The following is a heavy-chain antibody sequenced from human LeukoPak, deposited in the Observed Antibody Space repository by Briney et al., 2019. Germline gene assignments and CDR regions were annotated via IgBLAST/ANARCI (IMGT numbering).Heavy chain of an antibody. CDR2: ITGSGGST. V-gene: IGHV3-23*01. D-gene: IGHD3-22*01. Sequence: GGSLRLSCAASRFIFSNFAMSWVRQAPGKGLEWVSTITGSGGSTYYADSGKGRFTISRDNYKNTLSLQMNSLRAEDTAVYYCAKDPNYYDSSGYYGWGQGTLVTVSS. CDR1: RFIFSNFA. CDR3: AKDPNYYDSSGYYG. J-gene: IGHJ4*02.